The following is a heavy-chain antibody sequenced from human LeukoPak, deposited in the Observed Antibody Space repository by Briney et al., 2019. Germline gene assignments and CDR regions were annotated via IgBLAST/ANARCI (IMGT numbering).Heavy chain of an antibody. D-gene: IGHD7-27*01. CDR1: GGSISSGGYY. V-gene: IGHV4-31*03. CDR3: ARVPLASGWSDP. J-gene: IGHJ5*02. CDR2: IYYSGST. Sequence: PSETLSLTCTVSGGSISSGGYYWSWIRQHPGKGLEWIGYIYYSGSTYYNPSLKSRVTISVDTSKNQFSLKLSSVTAADTAVYYCARVPLASGWSDPWGQGTLVTVSS.